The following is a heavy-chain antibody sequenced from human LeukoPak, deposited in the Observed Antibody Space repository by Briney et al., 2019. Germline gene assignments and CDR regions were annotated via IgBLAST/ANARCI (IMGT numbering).Heavy chain of an antibody. J-gene: IGHJ5*02. Sequence: GGSLRLSCAASGFTFKLYWMHWVRQVPGKGPVWVARINDDGSDTVYADSVKGRFTISRDDAKNMLFLQMNSLRGEDTAVYHCVRGGPSTWSWGQGTLVTVSS. CDR2: INDDGSDT. CDR3: VRGGPSTWS. CDR1: GFTFKLYW. D-gene: IGHD2-15*01. V-gene: IGHV3-74*01.